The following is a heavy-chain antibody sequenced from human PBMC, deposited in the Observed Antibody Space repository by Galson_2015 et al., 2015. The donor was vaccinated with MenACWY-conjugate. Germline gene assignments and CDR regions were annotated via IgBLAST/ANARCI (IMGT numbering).Heavy chain of an antibody. Sequence: SLRLSCAASGFTFSNYWMNWVRQAPGKGLEWVSRIDMDGRRTTYADSVKGRFTISRDNARNTLYMEMNSLRAEDTAMYYCVRDRSRHLDLPNNFFDPWGQGTQVTVSS. D-gene: IGHD3/OR15-3a*01. CDR3: VRDRSRHLDLPNNFFDP. V-gene: IGHV3-74*01. J-gene: IGHJ5*02. CDR2: IDMDGRRT. CDR1: GFTFSNYW.